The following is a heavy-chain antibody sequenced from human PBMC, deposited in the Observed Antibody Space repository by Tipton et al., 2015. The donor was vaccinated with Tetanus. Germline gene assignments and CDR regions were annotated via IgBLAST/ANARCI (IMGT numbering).Heavy chain of an antibody. Sequence: TLSLTCTVSGGSVSSGSYYWSWIRQPPGKGLEWIGYFFYSGSTNYNPSIKSRVSMAVGTSKNQFSLQLRSVTAADTAVYYCARGDGYHYYYHMDVWGRGTTVTVSS. V-gene: IGHV4-61*01. CDR3: ARGDGYHYYYHMDV. CDR2: FFYSGST. CDR1: GGSVSSGSYY. J-gene: IGHJ6*04. D-gene: IGHD1-26*01.